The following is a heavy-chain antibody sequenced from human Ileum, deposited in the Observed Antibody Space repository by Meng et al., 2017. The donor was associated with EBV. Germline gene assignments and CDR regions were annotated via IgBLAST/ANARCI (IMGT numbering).Heavy chain of an antibody. CDR1: GGSISSSNYC. D-gene: IGHD4-17*01. CDR3: AMGPDYAKTGY. V-gene: IGHV4-39*01. J-gene: IGHJ4*02. Sequence: QLLLTDSGPGLVKPSETLSLPCSVSGGSISSSNYCWGWIRQPPGKGLEWIQSICYTDYTYYNSSLKSRVTISADKSKNQFSLRLNSLTAADTAVYYCAMGPDYAKTGYWGQGTLVTVSS. CDR2: ICYTDYT.